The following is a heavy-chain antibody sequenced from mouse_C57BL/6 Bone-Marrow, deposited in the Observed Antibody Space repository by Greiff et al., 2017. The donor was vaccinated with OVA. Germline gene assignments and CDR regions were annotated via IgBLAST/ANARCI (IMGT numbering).Heavy chain of an antibody. Sequence: EVQLQQSGPVLVKPGASVKMSCKASGYPFTDYYMNWVKQSHGKSLEWIGVINPYNGGTSYNQKFKGKATLTVDKSSSTAYMELNSLTSEDSAVYYCARSDWEGYFDVWGTGTTVTVSS. V-gene: IGHV1-19*01. CDR2: INPYNGGT. CDR1: GYPFTDYY. J-gene: IGHJ1*03. CDR3: ARSDWEGYFDV. D-gene: IGHD4-1*01.